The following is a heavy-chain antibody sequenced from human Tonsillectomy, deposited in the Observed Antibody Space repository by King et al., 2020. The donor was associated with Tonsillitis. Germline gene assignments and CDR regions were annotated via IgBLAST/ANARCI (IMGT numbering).Heavy chain of an antibody. CDR2: IHHSGAP. J-gene: IGHJ4*02. D-gene: IGHD1-20*01. CDR1: GDSITSDGYS. Sequence: QLQESGSGLVKPSQTLSLTCAVSGDSITSDGYSWSGIRQPPGKGLEWIGYIHHSGAPYSNPSHKSRVTISLDRSKNHFSLKLSSVTAADTAVYYCAREYNWNYFDYWGQGSLVTVSS. V-gene: IGHV4-30-2*01. CDR3: AREYNWNYFDY.